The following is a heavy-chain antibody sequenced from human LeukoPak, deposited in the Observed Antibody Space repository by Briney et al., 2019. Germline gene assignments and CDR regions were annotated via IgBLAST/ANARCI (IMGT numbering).Heavy chain of an antibody. CDR3: ARSVWVRGVNRWNFDY. V-gene: IGHV1-2*02. CDR2: INPNSGGT. Sequence: PGASVTVSCKASGYTFTGYYMHWVRQAPGQGLEWMGWINPNSGGTNYAQKFQGRVTMTRDTSISTAYMELSRLRSDDTAVYYCARSVWVRGVNRWNFDYWGQGTLVTVSS. CDR1: GYTFTGYY. J-gene: IGHJ4*02. D-gene: IGHD3-10*01.